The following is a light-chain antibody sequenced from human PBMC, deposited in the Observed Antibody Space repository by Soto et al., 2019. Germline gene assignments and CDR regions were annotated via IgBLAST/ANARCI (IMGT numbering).Light chain of an antibody. CDR2: EVS. CDR3: SSYTSSSTSNYV. V-gene: IGLV2-14*01. J-gene: IGLJ1*01. CDR1: SSDVGGYNY. Sequence: QSALTQPASVSGSPGQSITISCTGTSSDVGGYNYVSWYQQHPGKAPKLMIYEVSNRPSGVSNRFSGSKSGNTASLTISGLHAEDEADYYCSSYTSSSTSNYVFGTGTKLTVL.